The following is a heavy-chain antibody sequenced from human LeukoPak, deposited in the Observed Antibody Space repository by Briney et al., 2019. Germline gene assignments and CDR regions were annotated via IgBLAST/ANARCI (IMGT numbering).Heavy chain of an antibody. J-gene: IGHJ6*02. CDR1: GGSIGGHTFY. CDR2: IYYNGNT. Sequence: SETLSLTCNVSGGSIGGHTFYWDWIRQPPGKGLEWIATIYYNGNTFYNPSLKSRVAISIDMSKSQFSLHLSSVTAADTAVYYCARDMDVWGQGTTVTVSS. CDR3: ARDMDV. V-gene: IGHV4-39*07.